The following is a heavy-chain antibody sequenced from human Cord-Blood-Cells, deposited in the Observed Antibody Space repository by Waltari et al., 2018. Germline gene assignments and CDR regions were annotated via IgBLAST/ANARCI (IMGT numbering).Heavy chain of an antibody. CDR1: GFTVSSNY. D-gene: IGHD6-19*01. CDR3: ARDSSGWYFYFDY. V-gene: IGHV3-53*01. J-gene: IGHJ4*02. CDR2: IYSGGST. Sequence: AASGFTVSSNYMSWVRQAPGKGLEWVSVIYSGGSTYYADSVKGRFTISGDNSKNTLYLQMNSLRAEDTAVYYCARDSSGWYFYFDYWGQGTLVTVSS.